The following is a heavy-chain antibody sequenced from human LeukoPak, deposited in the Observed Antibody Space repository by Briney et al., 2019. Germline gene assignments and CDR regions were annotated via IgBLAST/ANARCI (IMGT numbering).Heavy chain of an antibody. D-gene: IGHD4-17*01. Sequence: SVKVSCKASGYTFTSYGISWVRQAPGQGLEWMGGIIPIFCTANYAQKFQGRVTIPADKSTSTAYMELSSLRSEDTAVYYCARDGGGYGDYRGSWFDPWGQGTLVTVSS. J-gene: IGHJ5*02. V-gene: IGHV1-69*06. CDR3: ARDGGGYGDYRGSWFDP. CDR1: GYTFTSYG. CDR2: IIPIFCTA.